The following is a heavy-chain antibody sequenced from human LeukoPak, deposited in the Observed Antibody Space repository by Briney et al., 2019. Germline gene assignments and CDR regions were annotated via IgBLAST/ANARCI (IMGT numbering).Heavy chain of an antibody. CDR2: ITTGGPNT. Sequence: GGSLRLSCTASGFTFSSYTMSWVRQAPGKGLKWVFTITTGGPNTYYADSVKGRFTVSRDDSKNTLYLQMNSLRAEDTAVYYCAKDGGLWVSAHWGDSWGRGTLVTVSS. CDR1: GFTFSSYT. D-gene: IGHD7-27*01. J-gene: IGHJ4*02. V-gene: IGHV3-23*01. CDR3: AKDGGLWVSAHWGDS.